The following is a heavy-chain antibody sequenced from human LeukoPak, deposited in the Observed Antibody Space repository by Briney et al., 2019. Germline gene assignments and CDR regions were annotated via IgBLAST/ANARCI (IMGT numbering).Heavy chain of an antibody. V-gene: IGHV4-59*01. CDR1: GGSISSYY. J-gene: IGHJ4*02. CDR3: ARASSGSWGAHYYFDY. Sequence: SETLSLTCTVSGGSISSYYWSWIRQPPGKGLEWIGYIYYSGSTNYNPSLKSRVTISVDTSKNQFSLKLSSVTAADTAVYYCARASSGSWGAHYYFDYWGQGTLVTVPS. CDR2: IYYSGST. D-gene: IGHD1-26*01.